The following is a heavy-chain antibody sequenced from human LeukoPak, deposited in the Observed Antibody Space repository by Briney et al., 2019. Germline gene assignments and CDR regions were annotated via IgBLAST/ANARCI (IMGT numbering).Heavy chain of an antibody. V-gene: IGHV3-30-3*01. CDR2: ISYDGSNK. J-gene: IGHJ3*02. Sequence: GRSLRLSCAASGFTFSSYAMHWVRQAPGKGLEWVAVISYDGSNKYYADSVKGRFTISRDNSKNTLYLQMNSLRAEDTAVYYCARDDIVVVPAAIPKVTPVRRAFDIWGQGTMVTVSS. D-gene: IGHD2-2*02. CDR3: ARDDIVVVPAAIPKVTPVRRAFDI. CDR1: GFTFSSYA.